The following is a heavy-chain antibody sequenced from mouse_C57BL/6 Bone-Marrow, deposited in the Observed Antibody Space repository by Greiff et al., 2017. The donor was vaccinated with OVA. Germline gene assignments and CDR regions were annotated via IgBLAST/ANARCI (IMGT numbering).Heavy chain of an antibody. D-gene: IGHD1-1*01. CDR1: GYTFTDYY. CDR2: IYPGCGNT. J-gene: IGHJ2*01. CDR3: ARSPIALCTTVVATPFDY. Sequence: QVQLQQSGAELVRPGASVKLSCKASGYTFTDYYINWVKQRPGQGLEWIAMIYPGCGNTNYNEKFKGKATLTAEKSSSTAYMQLSSLTSEDSAVYFCARSPIALCTTVVATPFDYWGQGTTLTVSS. V-gene: IGHV1-76*01.